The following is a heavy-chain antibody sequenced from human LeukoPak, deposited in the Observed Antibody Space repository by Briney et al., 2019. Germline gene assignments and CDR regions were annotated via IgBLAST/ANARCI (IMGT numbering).Heavy chain of an antibody. D-gene: IGHD2-15*01. CDR3: ARDGGYCSGGSCNNWFEP. CDR2: ISSSSSYI. V-gene: IGHV3-21*01. Sequence: GGSLRLSCVASGFTFSTYSMNWVRQAPGKGLEWVSSISSSSSYIYYADSVKGRFTISRDNAKNSLYLQMNSLRAEDTAVYYCARDGGYCSGGSCNNWFEPWGQGTLVTVSS. CDR1: GFTFSTYS. J-gene: IGHJ5*02.